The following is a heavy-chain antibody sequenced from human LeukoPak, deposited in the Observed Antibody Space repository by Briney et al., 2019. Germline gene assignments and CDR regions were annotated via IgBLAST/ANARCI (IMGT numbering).Heavy chain of an antibody. CDR2: ISYDGSNK. V-gene: IGHV3-30*04. Sequence: GGSLRLSCAASGFTFSSYAMHWVRQAPGKGLEWVAVISYDGSNKYYADSVKGRFTISRDNSKNTLYLQMNSLRAEDTAVYYCARNSYGDKYYFDYWGQGTLVTVSS. CDR3: ARNSYGDKYYFDY. J-gene: IGHJ4*02. CDR1: GFTFSSYA. D-gene: IGHD5-18*01.